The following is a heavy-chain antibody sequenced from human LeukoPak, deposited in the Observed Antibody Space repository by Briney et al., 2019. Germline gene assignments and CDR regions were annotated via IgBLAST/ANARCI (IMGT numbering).Heavy chain of an antibody. V-gene: IGHV1-46*01. Sequence: GASVKVSCKASGYTFTSYYMHWVRQAPGQGLEWMGIINPSGGSTSYAQKLQGRVTMTTDTSTSTAYMELRSLRSDDTAVYYCARRPDYAPNAFDIWGQGTMVTVSS. J-gene: IGHJ3*02. CDR3: ARRPDYAPNAFDI. CDR2: INPSGGST. D-gene: IGHD3-16*01. CDR1: GYTFTSYY.